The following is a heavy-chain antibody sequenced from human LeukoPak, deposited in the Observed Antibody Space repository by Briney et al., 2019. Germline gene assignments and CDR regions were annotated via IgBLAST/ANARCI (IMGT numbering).Heavy chain of an antibody. CDR2: IGTAGDT. Sequence: GGSPRLSCAAPGFTFSSYDMHWVRQATGKGLEWVSAIGTAGDTYYPGSVKGRFTISRENAKNSLYLQMNSLRAGDTAVYYCARYCSGGSCWDYWGQGTLVTVSS. CDR1: GFTFSSYD. CDR3: ARYCSGGSCWDY. J-gene: IGHJ4*02. D-gene: IGHD2-15*01. V-gene: IGHV3-13*01.